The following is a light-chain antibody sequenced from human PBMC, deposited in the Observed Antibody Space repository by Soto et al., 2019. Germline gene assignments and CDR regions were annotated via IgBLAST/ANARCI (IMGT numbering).Light chain of an antibody. Sequence: DIQMTQSPSSLSASVGDRVTITCQASQAISSYLNWFQQKPGKAPNLLIFDASKLQTGVPSRFSGSGAGRDFTFTIRGLQPEYMATYYCQQDDNLLAPTVGGGTRVDI. CDR2: DAS. J-gene: IGKJ4*01. CDR1: QAISSY. V-gene: IGKV1-33*01. CDR3: QQDDNLLAPT.